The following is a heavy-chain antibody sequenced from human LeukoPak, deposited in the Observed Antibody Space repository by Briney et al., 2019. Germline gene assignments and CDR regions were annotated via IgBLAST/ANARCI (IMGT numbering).Heavy chain of an antibody. CDR3: ARVHSGCYLRAFEI. CDR2: IYPGNSDN. V-gene: IGHV5-51*01. D-gene: IGHD1-26*01. CDR1: GSIFTNYW. Sequence: GESLKISGKCFGSIFTNYWIGCVRQMPGKGLEWMGVIYPGNSDNKSFQGQFTISADKSISTAYLQWSSLKASDTAMYYCARVHSGCYLRAFEIWGQGTMVTVSS. J-gene: IGHJ3*02.